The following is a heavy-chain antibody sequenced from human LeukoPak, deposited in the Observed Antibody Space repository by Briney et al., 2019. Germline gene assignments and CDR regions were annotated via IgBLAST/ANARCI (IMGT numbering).Heavy chain of an antibody. CDR1: GYTFTGYY. CDR3: ASPGFVSGSYTFDY. J-gene: IGHJ4*02. Sequence: ASVKVSCKASGYTFTGYYMHWVRQAPGQGLEWMGWINPNGGGTNYAQKFQGRVTMTRDTSISTAYMELSRLRSDDTAVYYCASPGFVSGSYTFDYWGQGTLVTVSS. CDR2: INPNGGGT. D-gene: IGHD1-26*01. V-gene: IGHV1-2*02.